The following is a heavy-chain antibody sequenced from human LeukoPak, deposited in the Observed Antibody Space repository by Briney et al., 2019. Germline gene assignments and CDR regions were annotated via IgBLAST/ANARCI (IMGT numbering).Heavy chain of an antibody. D-gene: IGHD3-16*02. J-gene: IGHJ4*02. CDR3: ARDLILGLRLGGLSLSTPDY. Sequence: GGSLRLPCAASGFTFSSYSMSWVRQAPGKGLEWVSSISSSGTYKYYADSVKGRFTISRDNAKNSLYLQMNSLRDEDTAVYYCARDLILGLRLGGLSLSTPDYWGQGTLVTVSS. CDR2: ISSSGTYK. V-gene: IGHV3-21*01. CDR1: GFTFSSYS.